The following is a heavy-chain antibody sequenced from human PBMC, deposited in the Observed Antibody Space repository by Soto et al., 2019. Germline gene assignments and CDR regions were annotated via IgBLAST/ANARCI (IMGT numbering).Heavy chain of an antibody. J-gene: IGHJ4*02. D-gene: IGHD2-2*01. CDR3: AKDLGDDIVVVPAAI. V-gene: IGHV3-30*18. CDR1: GFTFSSYG. Sequence: GGSLRLSCAASGFTFSSYGMHWVRQAPGKGLEWVAVISYDGSNKYYADSVKGRFTISRDNSKNTLYLQMNSLRAEDTAVYYCAKDLGDDIVVVPAAIWGQGTLVTVSS. CDR2: ISYDGSNK.